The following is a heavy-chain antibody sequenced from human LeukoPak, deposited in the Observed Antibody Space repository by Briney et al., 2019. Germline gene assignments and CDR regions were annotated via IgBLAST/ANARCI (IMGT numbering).Heavy chain of an antibody. V-gene: IGHV3-30*04. J-gene: IGHJ4*02. D-gene: IGHD6-19*01. CDR1: GFTFSSYA. CDR2: IPYDGSYK. CDR3: AREVITVAATV. Sequence: GGSLRLSCAASGFTFSSYAMHWVRQAPGTGLEWVAVIPYDGSYKYYADSVKGRFTISRDNSKNTLYLQMNSLRVEDTAMYYCAREVITVAATVWGQGTPVTVSS.